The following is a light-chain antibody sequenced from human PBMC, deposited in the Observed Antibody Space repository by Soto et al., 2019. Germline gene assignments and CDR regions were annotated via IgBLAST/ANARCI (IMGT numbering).Light chain of an antibody. CDR3: QHYNNWPPWT. Sequence: EIVMTQSPGTLSVSPGERATLSCRASQSVGSNLAWYQQKPGQAPRLLINGASTRATGIPARFSGSGSGTEFTLTISSLQSEDFSVYYCQHYNNWPPWTFGQGTKVEIK. J-gene: IGKJ1*01. V-gene: IGKV3-15*01. CDR1: QSVGSN. CDR2: GAS.